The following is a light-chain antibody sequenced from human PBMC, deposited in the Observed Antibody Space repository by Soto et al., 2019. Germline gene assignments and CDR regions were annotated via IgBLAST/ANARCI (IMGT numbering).Light chain of an antibody. CDR2: GAS. V-gene: IGKV3-15*01. CDR1: QSVSSN. Sequence: IVLMQSPATLSVSPGERATLSCRASQSVSSNLAWYQQKPGQAPRLLIYGASTRATGIPARFSGSGSGTDFTLTISSLQSEDFAVYYCQQYNNWPPLTFGGGTKVDIK. J-gene: IGKJ4*01. CDR3: QQYNNWPPLT.